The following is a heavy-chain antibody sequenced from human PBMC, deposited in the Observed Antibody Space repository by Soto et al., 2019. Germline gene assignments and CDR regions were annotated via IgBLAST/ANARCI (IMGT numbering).Heavy chain of an antibody. J-gene: IGHJ4*02. CDR1: GAAIISTHYH. V-gene: IGHV4-39*01. CDR2: IFYSGAT. D-gene: IGHD3-16*01. Sequence: PSETLSLTCNVSGAAIISTHYHWGWVRQPPGKGLEWIGKIFYSGATFYNPSFESRFSISVDTSRNLFSLKVTSVTAADTAVYFCGRLDYAGTFHQPYHFTHWSQGARVTVSS. CDR3: GRLDYAGTFHQPYHFTH.